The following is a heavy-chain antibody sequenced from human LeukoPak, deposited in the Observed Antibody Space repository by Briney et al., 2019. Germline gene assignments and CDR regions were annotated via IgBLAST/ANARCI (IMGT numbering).Heavy chain of an antibody. D-gene: IGHD3/OR15-3a*01. V-gene: IGHV4-59*01. J-gene: IGHJ4*02. CDR1: GGSISSYY. CDR2: IYYSGST. CDR3: ARAHDLWYYFDY. Sequence: SETLSLTCTVSGGSISSYYWSWIRQPPGKGLEWIGYIYYSGSTNYNPSLKSRVTISVDTSKNQFSLKLSSVTAADTAVYYCARAHDLWYYFDYWGQGTLVTVSS.